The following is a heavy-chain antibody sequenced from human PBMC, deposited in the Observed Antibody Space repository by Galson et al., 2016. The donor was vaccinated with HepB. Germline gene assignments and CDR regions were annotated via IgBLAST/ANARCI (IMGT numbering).Heavy chain of an antibody. V-gene: IGHV3-33*06. J-gene: IGHJ3*01. Sequence: SLRLSCAASGFSFNSFGMHWVRQAPGKRLEWVAVIWYDGSESEYLDSVKGRFTVSRDNSKKTLYLQMDSLRNDDTAVYYCAKGNGADYKDPFDLWGQGTRVTVSS. CDR3: AKGNGADYKDPFDL. D-gene: IGHD3-9*01. CDR2: IWYDGSES. CDR1: GFSFNSFG.